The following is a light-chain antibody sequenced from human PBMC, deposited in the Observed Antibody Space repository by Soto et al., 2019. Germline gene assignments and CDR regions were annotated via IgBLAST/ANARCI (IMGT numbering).Light chain of an antibody. CDR3: QQYGSSPRIT. CDR1: QSVSSSY. Sequence: EIVLTQSPGTLSLSPGERATLSCRASQSVSSSYLAWYQQKPGQAPRLLIYGASSRATGIPDRFSGSGSGTDFTLTISRLEPEEFAVYYCQQYGSSPRITFGQGTRLDIK. V-gene: IGKV3-20*01. CDR2: GAS. J-gene: IGKJ5*01.